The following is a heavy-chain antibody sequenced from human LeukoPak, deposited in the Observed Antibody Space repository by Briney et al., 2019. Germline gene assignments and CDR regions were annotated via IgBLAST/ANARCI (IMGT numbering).Heavy chain of an antibody. CDR1: GYTFTGYY. D-gene: IGHD6-19*01. V-gene: IGHV1-2*02. CDR2: INPNSGGT. J-gene: IGHJ4*02. Sequence: GASVKVSCKASGYTFTGYYTYWVRQAHGQGLEWMGWINPNSGGTNYAQKFQGRVTMTRDTSISTAYMELSRLRSDDTAVYYCARSTAVADNADYWGQGTLVTVSS. CDR3: ARSTAVADNADY.